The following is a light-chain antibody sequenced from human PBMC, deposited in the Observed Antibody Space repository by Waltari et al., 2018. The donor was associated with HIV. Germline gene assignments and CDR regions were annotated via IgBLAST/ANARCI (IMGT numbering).Light chain of an antibody. CDR2: STN. V-gene: IGLV7-43*01. J-gene: IGLJ1*01. Sequence: QTVVTQEPSLTVSPGGTVTLTCASSTGAVTSGNYPNWFQQKPGHAPRALIYSTNKKHSGTPARFAGSLLGGKAALTLSGVQPEDEAEYYCLLYYGGQGYVFGTGTKVTVL. CDR1: TGAVTSGNY. CDR3: LLYYGGQGYV.